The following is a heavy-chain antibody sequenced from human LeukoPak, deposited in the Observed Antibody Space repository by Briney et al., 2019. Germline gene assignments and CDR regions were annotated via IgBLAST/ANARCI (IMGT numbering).Heavy chain of an antibody. CDR3: ARAWGSADY. D-gene: IGHD7-27*01. Sequence: GGSLRLSCSASGFVFSDFYMSWIRQTPGKGLEWISYISGSGGDIYYGVSVKGRFTISRDNSKNSLYLQMNSLRAEDTALYYCARAWGSADYWGQGTLVTVSS. CDR1: GFVFSDFY. CDR2: ISGSGGDI. J-gene: IGHJ4*02. V-gene: IGHV3-11*01.